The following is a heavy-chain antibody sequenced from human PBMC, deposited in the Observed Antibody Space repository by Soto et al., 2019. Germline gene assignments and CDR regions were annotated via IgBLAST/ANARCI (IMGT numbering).Heavy chain of an antibody. CDR3: ARVVFPHAFDI. Sequence: ASVKVSCKASGYTFTSYYMHWVRQAPGQGLEWMGIINPSGGSTTYAQKFQGRVTMTKDTSTSTVYMELSSLRSEDTAVYYCARVVFPHAFDIWGQGTMVTVSS. J-gene: IGHJ3*02. V-gene: IGHV1-46*01. D-gene: IGHD2-2*01. CDR1: GYTFTSYY. CDR2: INPSGGST.